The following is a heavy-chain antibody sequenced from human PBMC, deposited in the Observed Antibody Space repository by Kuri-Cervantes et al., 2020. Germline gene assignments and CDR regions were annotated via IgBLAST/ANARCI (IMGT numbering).Heavy chain of an antibody. Sequence: LSLTCSASGFTFSSYAMSWVRQAPGKGLEWVANIKEDGSERKYMDSMEGRFTISRDNAKNSLYLQMSSLRAEDTALYYCARIYKYYNQNYYRWFDYWGQGTLVTVSS. CDR2: IKEDGSER. CDR1: GFTFSSYA. J-gene: IGHJ4*02. V-gene: IGHV3-7*01. D-gene: IGHD3-10*01. CDR3: ARIYKYYNQNYYRWFDY.